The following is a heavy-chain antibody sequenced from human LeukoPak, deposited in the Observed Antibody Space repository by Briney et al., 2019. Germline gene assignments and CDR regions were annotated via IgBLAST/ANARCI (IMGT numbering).Heavy chain of an antibody. J-gene: IGHJ3*02. V-gene: IGHV3-7*03. CDR2: IKKEGSEK. Sequence: GGSLRLSCAASGFTFSSYWMTWVRQTPGKGLEWLPNIKKEGSEKDYVDSVKGRFTISRDNAKNSLYLQMNSLRAEDTAVYYCARVRGGYCSSTSCSLGFGAFDIWGQGTMVTVSS. CDR3: ARVRGGYCSSTSCSLGFGAFDI. D-gene: IGHD2-2*01. CDR1: GFTFSSYW.